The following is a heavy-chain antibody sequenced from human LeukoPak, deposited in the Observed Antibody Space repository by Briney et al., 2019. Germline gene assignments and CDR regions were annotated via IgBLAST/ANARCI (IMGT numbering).Heavy chain of an antibody. CDR3: ARDRNGDQRANAFDI. D-gene: IGHD2-21*02. V-gene: IGHV1-18*01. J-gene: IGHJ3*02. Sequence: ASVKVSCKASGYTFTNFPITWVRQAPGQGLEWMGWISADRGSTNYAQRLQGRVTMSTDTSTSTAYMELRRLQSDDTAVYYCARDRNGDQRANAFDIWGQGTMVTVSS. CDR2: ISADRGST. CDR1: GYTFTNFP.